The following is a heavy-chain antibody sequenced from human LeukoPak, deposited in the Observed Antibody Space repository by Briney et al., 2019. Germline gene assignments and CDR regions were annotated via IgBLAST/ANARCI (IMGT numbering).Heavy chain of an antibody. CDR1: GFTFSNAW. CDR2: IKSKTDGGTT. CDR3: ARDLTRGIDY. J-gene: IGHJ4*02. Sequence: GGSLRLSCAASGFTFSNAWMNWVRQAPGKGLEWVGRIKSKTDGGTTDYAAPVKGRFTISRDDSKNTLYLQMNSLRAEDTAVYYCARDLTRGIDYWGQGTLVTVSS. V-gene: IGHV3-15*07.